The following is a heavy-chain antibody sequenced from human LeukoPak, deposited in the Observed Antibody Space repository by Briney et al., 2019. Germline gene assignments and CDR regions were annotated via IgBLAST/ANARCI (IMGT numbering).Heavy chain of an antibody. Sequence: GASVKVSCKASGYTFTSYYMHWVRQAPGQGLEWMGIINPSGGSTSYAQKFQGRVTMTRDTSTSTVYMELSSLRSEDTAVYYCARGGSPDYVWGSPDAFEIWGQGTMVTVSS. V-gene: IGHV1-46*01. CDR2: INPSGGST. J-gene: IGHJ3*02. CDR3: ARGGSPDYVWGSPDAFEI. CDR1: GYTFTSYY. D-gene: IGHD3-16*01.